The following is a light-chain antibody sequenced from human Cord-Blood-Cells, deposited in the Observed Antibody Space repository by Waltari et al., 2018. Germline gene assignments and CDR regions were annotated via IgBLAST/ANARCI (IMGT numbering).Light chain of an antibody. CDR1: SSNIGSNT. CDR3: AAWDDGLNGVV. J-gene: IGLJ2*01. V-gene: IGLV1-44*01. CDR2: SKN. Sequence: QSVLTQPPSASGTPGQRVTISCSGSSSNIGSNTVNRYKQLPGTAPKLLIYSKNQRPSGVPDLFSGPKSGTSASLAISGLQSEDEADYYCAAWDDGLNGVVFGGGTKLTVL.